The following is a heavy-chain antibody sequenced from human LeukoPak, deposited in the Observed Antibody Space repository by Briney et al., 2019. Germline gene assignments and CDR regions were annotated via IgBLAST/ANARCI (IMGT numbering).Heavy chain of an antibody. V-gene: IGHV4-38-2*02. Sequence: PSETPSLTCTVSGYSISSGYYWGWIRQPPGKGLEWIGSIYHSGSTYYNPSLKSRVTISVDTSKNQFSLKLSSVTAADTAVYYCARVRYYYGSGSPRNYYYYYYMDVWGKGTTVTVSS. CDR2: IYHSGST. J-gene: IGHJ6*03. D-gene: IGHD3-10*01. CDR1: GYSISSGYY. CDR3: ARVRYYYGSGSPRNYYYYYYMDV.